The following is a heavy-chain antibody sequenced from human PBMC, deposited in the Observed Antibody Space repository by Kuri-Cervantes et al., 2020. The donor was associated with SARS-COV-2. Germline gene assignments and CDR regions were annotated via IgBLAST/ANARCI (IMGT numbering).Heavy chain of an antibody. V-gene: IGHV1-8*01. D-gene: IGHD2-15*01. J-gene: IGHJ3*02. Sequence: ASVKVSCKASGYTFTSYDINWVRQATGQGLEWMGWMNPNSGNTGYAQKFQGRVTMTRNASISTAYMELSSLRSEDKAVYYCARVHCSGGSCPYPYAFDIWGQGTMVTVSS. CDR2: MNPNSGNT. CDR3: ARVHCSGGSCPYPYAFDI. CDR1: GYTFTSYD.